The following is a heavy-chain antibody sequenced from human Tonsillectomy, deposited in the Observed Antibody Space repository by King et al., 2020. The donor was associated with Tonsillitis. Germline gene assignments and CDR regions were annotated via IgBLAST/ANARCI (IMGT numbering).Heavy chain of an antibody. J-gene: IGHJ4*02. CDR2: INPDSVGT. CDR3: ARDDTNNGATGRMWACVY. V-gene: IGHV1-2*06. CDR1: GYTFTGFY. Sequence: QLVQSGAEVKKPGASVKVSCKASGYTFTGFYMHWVRQAPGQGLEWMGRINPDSVGTNYAQKFQGRVTMTRDTSISTAYVELSRMRYEDTAVYYCARDDTNNGATGRMWACVYWGQGTLVTVSS. D-gene: IGHD1-1*01.